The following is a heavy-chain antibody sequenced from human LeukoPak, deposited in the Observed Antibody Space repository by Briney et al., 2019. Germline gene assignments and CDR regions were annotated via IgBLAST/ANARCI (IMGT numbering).Heavy chain of an antibody. Sequence: ASVKVSCKASSYSFNRYGISWVRQAPGQGLEWMGWISGYNGNTNYAQKLQGRVTMTTDTSTSTAYMELRSLRSDDTAVYYCARRPLYSSWQDTIDYWGQGTLVTVSS. J-gene: IGHJ4*02. CDR2: ISGYNGNT. CDR3: ARRPLYSSWQDTIDY. V-gene: IGHV1-18*01. D-gene: IGHD6-6*01. CDR1: SYSFNRYG.